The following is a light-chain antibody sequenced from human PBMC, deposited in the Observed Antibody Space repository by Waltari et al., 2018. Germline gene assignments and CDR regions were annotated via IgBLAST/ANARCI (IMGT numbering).Light chain of an antibody. CDR3: QQYGSSPQV. CDR1: QTVSRNY. V-gene: IGKV3-20*01. CDR2: AAS. J-gene: IGKJ5*01. Sequence: VLTQSPGTLSLSPGASATLPCRASQTVSRNYLAWFQQKPGQAPRLLIYAASTRAPGTPDRFSGSGSGTDFALTISRLEPEDFAVYYCQQYGSSPQVFGQGTRVDIK.